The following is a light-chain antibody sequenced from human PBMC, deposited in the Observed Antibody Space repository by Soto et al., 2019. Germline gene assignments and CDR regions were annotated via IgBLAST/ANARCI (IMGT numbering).Light chain of an antibody. V-gene: IGKV1-6*01. CDR3: LQDYSYLT. J-gene: IGKJ4*01. CDR1: QGIGND. Sequence: AIQMTQSPSSLSASVGDRVTITCRACQGIGNDLAWYQQKPGKAPELVIYAASNLQSGVPSRFSGSGSGTDFTLTISSLQPEDFATYYCLQDYSYLTFGGGTKVEIK. CDR2: AAS.